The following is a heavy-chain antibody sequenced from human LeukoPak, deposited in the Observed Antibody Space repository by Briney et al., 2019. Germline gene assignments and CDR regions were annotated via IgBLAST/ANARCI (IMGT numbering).Heavy chain of an antibody. Sequence: PGGSLRLSCAASGFTFSSYGMHWVRQAPGKGLEWVAVISYDGSNKYYADSVKGRFTVSRDNSKNTVYLQMNSLRAEDTAVYYCARVSDTTGHYSIFDYWGQGTLVTVSS. J-gene: IGHJ4*02. D-gene: IGHD3-22*01. CDR1: GFTFSSYG. V-gene: IGHV3-30*03. CDR2: ISYDGSNK. CDR3: ARVSDTTGHYSIFDY.